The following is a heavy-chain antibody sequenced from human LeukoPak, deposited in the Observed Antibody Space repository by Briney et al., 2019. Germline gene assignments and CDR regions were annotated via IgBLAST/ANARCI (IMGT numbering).Heavy chain of an antibody. V-gene: IGHV3-49*03. CDR3: TRSSTSWRTDYFDY. Sequence: GRSLRLSCTASGFTFGDYAMSWFRQAPGKGLEWVGFIRSKAYGGTTEYAASVKGRFTISRDDSKSIAYLQMNSLKTEDTAVYYCTRSSTSWRTDYFDYWGQGTLVTVSS. J-gene: IGHJ4*02. D-gene: IGHD2-2*01. CDR2: IRSKAYGGTT. CDR1: GFTFGDYA.